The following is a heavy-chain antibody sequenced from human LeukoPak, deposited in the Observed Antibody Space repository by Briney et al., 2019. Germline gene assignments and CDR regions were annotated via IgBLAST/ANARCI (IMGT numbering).Heavy chain of an antibody. CDR3: ARHMESYSSSWYGNYDY. V-gene: IGHV5-10-1*01. D-gene: IGHD6-13*01. J-gene: IGHJ4*02. CDR1: GYSFTSYW. CDR2: IDPSDSYT. Sequence: GESLRISCKGSGYSFTSYWISWVRQMPGKGLEWMGRIDPSDSYTNYSPSFQGHVTISAGKSISTAYLQWSSLKASDTDMYYCARHMESYSSSWYGNYDYWGQGTLVTVSS.